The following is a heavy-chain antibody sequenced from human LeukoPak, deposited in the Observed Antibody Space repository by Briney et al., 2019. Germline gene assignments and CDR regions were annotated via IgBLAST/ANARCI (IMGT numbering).Heavy chain of an antibody. V-gene: IGHV4-59*12. CDR3: ARDPDYDFWSGYYRRGY. D-gene: IGHD3-3*01. CDR1: GGSISSYY. CDR2: IHYSGST. Sequence: PSETLSLTCTVSGGSISSYYWSWIRQPPGKGLEWIGYIHYSGSTHYNPSLKSRVTISVDTSKNQVSLKLSSVTAADTAVYYCARDPDYDFWSGYYRRGYWGQGTLVTVSS. J-gene: IGHJ4*02.